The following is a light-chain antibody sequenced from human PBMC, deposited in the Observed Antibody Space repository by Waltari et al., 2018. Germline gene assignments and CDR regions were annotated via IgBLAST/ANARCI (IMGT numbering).Light chain of an antibody. J-gene: IGLJ2*01. CDR3: SSYTSSTPVV. CDR2: EVS. V-gene: IGLV2-14*01. CDR1: SSDVGGYNY. Sequence: QSALTQPASVSGSPGQSITISCTGTSSDVGGYNYVSWYQQHPGKAPKLMIYEVSNRPSGVANRFSCSRSGNTASLSISGVQAEDEADYYCSSYTSSTPVVFVGGTKLTVL.